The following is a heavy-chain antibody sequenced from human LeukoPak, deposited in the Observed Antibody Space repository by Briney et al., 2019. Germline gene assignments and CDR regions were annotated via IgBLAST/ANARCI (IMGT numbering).Heavy chain of an antibody. CDR2: IYPGDSDT. CDR1: GYNFINYW. CDR3: ARLDCSSPRCYNWPLDY. V-gene: IGHV5-51*01. Sequence: GESLKISCKGSGYNFINYWIGWVRQMPGKGLEWMGIIYPGDSDTRYSPSFQGQVTISADKSISTAYLQWSSLKASDTAMYYCARLDCSSPRCYNWPLDYWGQGTLVTVSS. D-gene: IGHD2-2*02. J-gene: IGHJ4*02.